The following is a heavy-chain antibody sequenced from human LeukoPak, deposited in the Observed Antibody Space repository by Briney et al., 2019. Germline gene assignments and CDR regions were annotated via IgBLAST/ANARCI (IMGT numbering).Heavy chain of an antibody. D-gene: IGHD4-11*01. Sequence: SETLSLTCTVSGGSISSYYWSWIRQPPGKGLEWIGRIYTSGSTNYNPSLKSRVTMSVDTSKNQFSLKLSSVTAADTAVYYCARDLDSNYGSYYFDYWGQGTLVTVSS. CDR1: GGSISSYY. J-gene: IGHJ4*02. CDR2: IYTSGST. CDR3: ARDLDSNYGSYYFDY. V-gene: IGHV4-4*07.